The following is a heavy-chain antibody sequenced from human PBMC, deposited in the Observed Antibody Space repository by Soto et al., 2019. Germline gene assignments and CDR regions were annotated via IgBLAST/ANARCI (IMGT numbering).Heavy chain of an antibody. D-gene: IGHD6-13*01. Sequence: SETLSLTCTLSGDSVISATYYWSWIRQPPGKGLEWIGYIYYDGGTTYNSSLKSRVPISTDTSRSQLSLQLTSATPADTAVYYCARVLPGIAAAYDAFDVWGQGTMVTVSS. CDR1: GDSVISATYY. J-gene: IGHJ3*01. V-gene: IGHV4-61*01. CDR3: ARVLPGIAAAYDAFDV. CDR2: IYYDGGT.